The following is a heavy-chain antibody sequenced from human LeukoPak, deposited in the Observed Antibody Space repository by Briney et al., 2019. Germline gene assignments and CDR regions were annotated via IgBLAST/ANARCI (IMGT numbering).Heavy chain of an antibody. V-gene: IGHV4-34*01. CDR2: INHSGST. CDR3: ARGGHYYDSSGYYSDY. Sequence: SETLSLTCAVYGGSFSGYYWSWIRQPPGKGLEWIGEINHSGSTNYNPSLKSRVTISVDTSKNQFSLKLSSVTAADTAVYYCARGGHYYDSSGYYSDYWGQGTLVTVSS. J-gene: IGHJ4*02. CDR1: GGSFSGYY. D-gene: IGHD3-22*01.